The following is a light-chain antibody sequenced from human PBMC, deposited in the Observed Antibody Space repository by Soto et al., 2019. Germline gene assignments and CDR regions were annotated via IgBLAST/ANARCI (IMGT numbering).Light chain of an antibody. J-gene: IGLJ3*02. CDR1: SGDIGAYNY. Sequence: QSARTQPRSVSGSPGQSVTFSCTGTSGDIGAYNYVSWYQFHPGKAPKMIIYDVNKRPSGVPDRFSGSKSGNTASLTISWLQAEDEADYYCCSYAHTSRVFGGGTKVTVL. CDR3: CSYAHTSRV. CDR2: DVN. V-gene: IGLV2-11*01.